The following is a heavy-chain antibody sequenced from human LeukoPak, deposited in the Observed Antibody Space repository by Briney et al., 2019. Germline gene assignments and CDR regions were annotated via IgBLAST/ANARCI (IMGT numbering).Heavy chain of an antibody. CDR3: AKERVSSGYFDY. CDR1: GFTFSTYA. V-gene: IGHV3-23*01. CDR2: ISGSGGRT. Sequence: PGGSLRLSCAASGFTFSTYAMSWVRQAPGKGLEWVSAISGSGGRTYYADSVKGRFTISRDNSKNTLYLQMSSLRAEDTAVYYCAKERVSSGYFDYWGQGTLVTVSS. D-gene: IGHD3-22*01. J-gene: IGHJ4*02.